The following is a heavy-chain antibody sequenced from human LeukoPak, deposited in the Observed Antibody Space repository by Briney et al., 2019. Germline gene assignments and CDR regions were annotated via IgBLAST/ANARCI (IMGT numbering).Heavy chain of an antibody. J-gene: IGHJ4*02. D-gene: IGHD2-2*01. Sequence: PGGSLTLSCAASGFSLSSSGMHWVRQAPGKGLEWVAVIWYDGSKKFYVDSVKGRFTISRDNSKNTVYLQMDSLRVEDTALYYCARAGIGSSASEFDYWGQGTLVTVSS. CDR2: IWYDGSKK. CDR3: ARAGIGSSASEFDY. V-gene: IGHV3-33*01. CDR1: GFSLSSSG.